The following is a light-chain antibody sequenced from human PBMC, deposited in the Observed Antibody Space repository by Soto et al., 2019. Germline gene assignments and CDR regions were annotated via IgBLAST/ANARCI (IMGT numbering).Light chain of an antibody. Sequence: EIMLTQSPDTLSLSPGERATLSCRASQNVINSYLAWYQHKPGQTPRLLIYGASNRATGIPDRFSGSGSRTDFTLTISRLEPEDFAVYFCHQYGSSPQTFAQGTKVEIK. CDR3: HQYGSSPQT. V-gene: IGKV3-20*01. J-gene: IGKJ1*01. CDR1: QNVINSY. CDR2: GAS.